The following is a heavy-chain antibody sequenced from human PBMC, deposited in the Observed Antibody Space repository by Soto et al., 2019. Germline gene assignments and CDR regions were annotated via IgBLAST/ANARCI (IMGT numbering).Heavy chain of an antibody. CDR2: IYYSGST. V-gene: IGHV4-31*03. CDR3: ARDGGYGSGSYRFDY. D-gene: IGHD3-10*01. J-gene: IGHJ4*02. CDR1: GGSISSGGYY. Sequence: QVQLQESGPGLVKPSQTLSLTCTVSGGSISSGGYYWSWIRQHPGKGLEWIGYIYYSGSTSYNPSLKSRVTISIHTSKNQFSLKVSSVTAADTAVYYCARDGGYGSGSYRFDYWGQGTLVTVSS.